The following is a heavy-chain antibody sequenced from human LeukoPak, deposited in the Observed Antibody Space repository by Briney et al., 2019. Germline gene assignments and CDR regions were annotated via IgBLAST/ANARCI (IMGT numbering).Heavy chain of an antibody. V-gene: IGHV1-3*01. D-gene: IGHD3-10*01. Sequence: GASVKVSCKASGYTFTSYGISWVRQAPGQRLEWMGWINAGSGNTEYSEKFQGRVTITRDTSASTVYMELSSLRSEDTAVYYCARNLGAVREVIIVEAFDIWGQGTMVTVSS. CDR3: ARNLGAVREVIIVEAFDI. CDR2: INAGSGNT. CDR1: GYTFTSYG. J-gene: IGHJ3*02.